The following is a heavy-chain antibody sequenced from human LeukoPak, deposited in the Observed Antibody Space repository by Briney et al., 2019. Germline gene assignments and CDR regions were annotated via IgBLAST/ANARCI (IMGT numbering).Heavy chain of an antibody. D-gene: IGHD3-10*02. V-gene: IGHV3-48*04. CDR1: GFTFSSYW. J-gene: IGHJ6*04. CDR2: ISSSGSTI. Sequence: AGSLRLSCVASGFTFSSYWMSWVRQAPGKGLEWVSYISSSGSTIYYADSVKGRFTISRDNAKNSLYLQMNSLRAEDTAVYYCAELGITMIGGVWGKGTTVTISS. CDR3: AELGITMIGGV.